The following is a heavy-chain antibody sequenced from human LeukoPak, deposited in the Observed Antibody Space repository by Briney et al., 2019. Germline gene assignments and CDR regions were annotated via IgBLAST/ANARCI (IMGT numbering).Heavy chain of an antibody. CDR2: ISSSSSYI. J-gene: IGHJ6*03. CDR1: GFTFSSYS. D-gene: IGHD3-10*02. V-gene: IGHV3-21*01. CDR3: ARDSGVFVRHYYMDV. Sequence: PGGSLRLSCAASGFTFSSYSMNWVRQAPGKGLEWVSSISSSSSYIYYADSVKGRFTISRDNAKNSLYLQMNSLRAEDTAVYYCARDSGVFVRHYYMDVWGKGTTVTVSS.